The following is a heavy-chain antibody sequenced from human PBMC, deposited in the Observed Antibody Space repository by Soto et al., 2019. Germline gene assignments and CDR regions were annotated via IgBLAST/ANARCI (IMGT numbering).Heavy chain of an antibody. CDR1: GYTFTSYD. CDR3: ARRAETNGWNGFGADKYYFDF. D-gene: IGHD1-1*01. CDR2: LNPNTGNS. Sequence: QVQLVQSGAEVRKPGASVKVSCEASGYTFTSYDIYWVRQATGQGLEWMGWLNPNTGNSGYAQKFQGRITVTSDTSINTVHMELRSLRSEDTAVYYCARRAETNGWNGFGADKYYFDFWGQGPLVTVSS. V-gene: IGHV1-8*01. J-gene: IGHJ4*02.